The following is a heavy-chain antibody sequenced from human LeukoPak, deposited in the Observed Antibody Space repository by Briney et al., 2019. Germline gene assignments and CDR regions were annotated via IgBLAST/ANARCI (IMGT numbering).Heavy chain of an antibody. J-gene: IGHJ4*02. CDR2: ISTDGTNT. Sequence: GGSLRLSCAASGFXFRDYWMHWVRXXPGXXLVWVSRISTDGTNTDYADSVKGXFTISRDNAKNTLFLQMNSLRSEETAVXYCAILDPIRNWGQGTLVTVSS. D-gene: IGHD2/OR15-2a*01. CDR1: GFXFRDYW. V-gene: IGHV3-74*01. CDR3: AILDPIRN.